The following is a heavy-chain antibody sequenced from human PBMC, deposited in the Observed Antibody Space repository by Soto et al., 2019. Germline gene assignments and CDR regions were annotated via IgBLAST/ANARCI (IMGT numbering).Heavy chain of an antibody. Sequence: QVQLVESGGGVVQPGRSLRLSCAASAFTFRSYTRHWVRQAPGKGLEWLATISYDGSKTNYADSVRGRFTISRDNSKSTLFLQMDSLRPEDPAVYSCARDRDSSYFPPPYYFDSWGQGTLVTVSS. CDR1: AFTFRSYT. CDR2: ISYDGSKT. CDR3: ARDRDSSYFPPPYYFDS. V-gene: IGHV3-30*04. D-gene: IGHD4-4*01. J-gene: IGHJ4*02.